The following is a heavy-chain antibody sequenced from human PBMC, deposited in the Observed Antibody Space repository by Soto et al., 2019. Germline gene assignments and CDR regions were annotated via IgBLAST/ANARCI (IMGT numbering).Heavy chain of an antibody. V-gene: IGHV3-53*02. D-gene: IGHD6-6*01. CDR3: ASTRGSSYDY. CDR2: IYNGGGK. J-gene: IGHJ4*02. CDR1: GFTVSGNY. Sequence: EVQLVETGGGLIQPGGSLRLSCAASGFTVSGNYMSWVRQAPGKGLEWVSVIYNGGGKYYADSVKGRFTISRDNSKTTLYLQMNSRRAEDKAVYYCASTRGSSYDYWGQGTLVTVSS.